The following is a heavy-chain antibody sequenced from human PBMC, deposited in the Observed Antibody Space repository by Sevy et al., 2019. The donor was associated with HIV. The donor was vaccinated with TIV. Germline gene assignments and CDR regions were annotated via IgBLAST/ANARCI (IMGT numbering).Heavy chain of an antibody. D-gene: IGHD6-6*01. V-gene: IGHV3-7*01. Sequence: GGSLRLSCAASGFTFGSYWMTWVRQAPGKGLEWVANIKEDGSGRFYVDSVRGRFTVSRNKAKKTLYLKMNNLRGEDTALYYCARLYSSSSGRGLDNWGQGALVTVSS. CDR1: GFTFGSYW. CDR3: ARLYSSSSGRGLDN. CDR2: IKEDGSGR. J-gene: IGHJ4*02.